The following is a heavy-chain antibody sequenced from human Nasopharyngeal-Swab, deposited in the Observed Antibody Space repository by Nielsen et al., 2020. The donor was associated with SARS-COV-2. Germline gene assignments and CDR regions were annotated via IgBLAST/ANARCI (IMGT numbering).Heavy chain of an antibody. CDR3: TTSSSGWFEVDY. D-gene: IGHD6-19*01. CDR1: GFTFSNAW. Sequence: GGSLRLSCAASGFTFSNAWMSRVRQAPGKGLEWVGRIKSKTDGGTSDYAAPVKGRFTISRDDSKNTLYLQMNSLRTEDTAVYYCTTSSSGWFEVDYWGQGTLVTVSS. J-gene: IGHJ4*02. CDR2: IKSKTDGGTS. V-gene: IGHV3-15*01.